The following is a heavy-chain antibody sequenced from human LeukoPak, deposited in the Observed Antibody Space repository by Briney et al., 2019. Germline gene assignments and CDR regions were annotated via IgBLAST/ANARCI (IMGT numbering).Heavy chain of an antibody. D-gene: IGHD3-22*01. Sequence: ASVKVSCKASGYTFTSYVISWVRQAPGQGLEWMGWISAYNGNTNYAQKLQGRVTMTTDTSTSTAYMELRSLRSDDTAVYYCARDSRYYYDSSVPFDYWGQGTLVTVSS. CDR1: GYTFTSYV. CDR3: ARDSRYYYDSSVPFDY. V-gene: IGHV1-18*01. CDR2: ISAYNGNT. J-gene: IGHJ4*02.